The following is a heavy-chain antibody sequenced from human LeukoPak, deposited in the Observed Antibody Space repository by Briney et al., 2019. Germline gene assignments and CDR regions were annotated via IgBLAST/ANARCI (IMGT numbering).Heavy chain of an antibody. CDR3: ARGEWDLLFDY. J-gene: IGHJ4*02. CDR1: GGSISGYY. Sequence: SQTLSLTCTVSGGSISGYYWSWIRQPPGKGLEWIGYIFYSGSTNYNPSLKSRVTISVDTSKSQFSLKLSSVTAADTAVYYCARGEWDLLFDYWGQGTLFTVSS. CDR2: IFYSGST. D-gene: IGHD1-26*01. V-gene: IGHV4-59*01.